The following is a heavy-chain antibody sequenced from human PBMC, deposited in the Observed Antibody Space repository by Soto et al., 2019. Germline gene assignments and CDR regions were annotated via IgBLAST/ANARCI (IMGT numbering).Heavy chain of an antibody. CDR3: ASMIGDPVLSFDS. V-gene: IGHV4-59*01. CDR1: GGSSSSYY. CDR2: IFYSGST. J-gene: IGHJ5*01. Sequence: QVQLQESGPGLVKPSETLSLTCTVSGGSSSSYYWSWVRQPPGKGLEWIGFIFYSGSTSYNPSRKSRVTISIDTSEYQFSLKLNSVTAADTAVYYCASMIGDPVLSFDSWGQGTLVAVSS. D-gene: IGHD3-10*02.